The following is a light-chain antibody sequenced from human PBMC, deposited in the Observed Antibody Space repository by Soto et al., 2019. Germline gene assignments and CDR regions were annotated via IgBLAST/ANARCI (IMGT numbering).Light chain of an antibody. Sequence: EIVLTQSPGTLSLSPGERATLSCRASQSVSSSYLAWFQQKPGQAPRVLIYGASGRATGIPDRFSGSGSGTDFTLTISRLEPEDFAVYYCQQYGSSPEITFGGGTKVEIK. CDR1: QSVSSSY. J-gene: IGKJ4*01. CDR2: GAS. CDR3: QQYGSSPEIT. V-gene: IGKV3-20*01.